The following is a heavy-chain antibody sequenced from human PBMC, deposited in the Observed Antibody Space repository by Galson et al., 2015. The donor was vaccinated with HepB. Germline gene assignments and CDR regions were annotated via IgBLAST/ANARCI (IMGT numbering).Heavy chain of an antibody. Sequence: SLRLSCAASGFTFSSYGMHWVRQAPGKGLEWVAVISYDGSNKYYPDSVKGRFTISRDNSKNTLYLQMNSLRAEDTAVYFCATDRVAVAGGAYYYGSGNTYYYYGMDVWGQGTTVTVSS. CDR3: ATDRVAVAGGAYYYGSGNTYYYYGMDV. CDR1: GFTFSSYG. J-gene: IGHJ6*02. D-gene: IGHD3-10*01. CDR2: ISYDGSNK. V-gene: IGHV3-30*03.